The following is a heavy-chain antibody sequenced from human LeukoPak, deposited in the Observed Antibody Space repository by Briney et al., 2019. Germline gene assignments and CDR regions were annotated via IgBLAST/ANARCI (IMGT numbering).Heavy chain of an antibody. D-gene: IGHD1-26*01. V-gene: IGHV3-74*01. Sequence: GGSLRLSCAASGFTFSSYWMHWVRQAPGKGLMWVSRINSDGTSTSYADSVKGRFTISRDNAKNTLYLQMNSLRAEDTAVYYCAKDQWDDYWGQGTLVTVSS. J-gene: IGHJ4*02. CDR2: INSDGTST. CDR3: AKDQWDDY. CDR1: GFTFSSYW.